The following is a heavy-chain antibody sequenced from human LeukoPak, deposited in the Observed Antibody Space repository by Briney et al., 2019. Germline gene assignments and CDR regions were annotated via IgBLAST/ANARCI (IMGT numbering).Heavy chain of an antibody. CDR2: ITSSSSYI. D-gene: IGHD1-1*01. CDR3: ARDSQLEPTYGDFDY. J-gene: IGHJ4*02. CDR1: GFTFSSYN. Sequence: GGSLRLSCAASGFTFSSYNMNWVRQAPGKGLEWGSSITSSSSYIFYADSLKGRFTISRDNAKNSLYLQMNSLRAEDTAVYYCARDSQLEPTYGDFDYWGQGTLVTVSS. V-gene: IGHV3-21*01.